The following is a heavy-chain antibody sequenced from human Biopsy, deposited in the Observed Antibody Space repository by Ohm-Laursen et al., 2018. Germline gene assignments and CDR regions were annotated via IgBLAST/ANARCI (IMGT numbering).Heavy chain of an antibody. D-gene: IGHD2-15*01. Sequence: SDTLSLTCAVSGYSISTGYYRGWIRQPPGKGLEWIGSTFHTGTTYYNPSLKSRVIISVDTSKNQFSLNLSSVTAADTAVYYCARRGSGGRSFDHWGQGTLVTVSS. V-gene: IGHV4-38-2*01. CDR1: GYSISTGYY. CDR2: TFHTGTT. CDR3: ARRGSGGRSFDH. J-gene: IGHJ4*02.